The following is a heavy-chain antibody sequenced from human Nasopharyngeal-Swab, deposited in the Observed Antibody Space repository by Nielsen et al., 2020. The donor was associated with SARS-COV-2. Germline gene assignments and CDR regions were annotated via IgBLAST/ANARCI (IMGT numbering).Heavy chain of an antibody. CDR2: TSYDGTNK. D-gene: IGHD1-26*01. J-gene: IGHJ4*02. CDR3: AREVIRVGTTMTGADADDGLH. Sequence: WIRQPPGKGLEWVAVTSYDGTNKYYADSVKGRFTISRDNSKNTLYLQMNSLRVEDTAVYYCAREVIRVGTTMTGADADDGLHWGQGTLVTVSS. V-gene: IGHV3-30-3*01.